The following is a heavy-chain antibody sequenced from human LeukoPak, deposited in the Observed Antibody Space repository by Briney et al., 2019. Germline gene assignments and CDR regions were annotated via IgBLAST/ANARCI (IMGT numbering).Heavy chain of an antibody. CDR3: AKGYCSSTSCYPEAPSDY. CDR2: ISYDGNSK. D-gene: IGHD2-2*01. Sequence: GGSLRLSCAASGFTFSSYGMHWVRQAPGKGLEWVAVISYDGNSKYYVDSVKGRFTISRDNSKNTLCLQMNSLRAEDTAVYYCAKGYCSSTSCYPEAPSDYWGQGTLVTVSS. J-gene: IGHJ4*02. CDR1: GFTFSSYG. V-gene: IGHV3-30*18.